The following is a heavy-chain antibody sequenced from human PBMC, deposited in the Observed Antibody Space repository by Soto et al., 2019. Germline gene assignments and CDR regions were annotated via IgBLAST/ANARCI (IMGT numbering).Heavy chain of an antibody. CDR3: ARVHGWLQFDY. Sequence: ASVKVSCKASGYTFTSYYMHWVRQAPGQGLEWMGIINPNGGSTSYAQKFQGRVTMTRDTSTSTVYMELSSLRSEDTAVYYCARVHGWLQFDYWGQGTLVTVSS. J-gene: IGHJ4*02. V-gene: IGHV1-46*01. CDR2: INPNGGST. CDR1: GYTFTSYY. D-gene: IGHD5-12*01.